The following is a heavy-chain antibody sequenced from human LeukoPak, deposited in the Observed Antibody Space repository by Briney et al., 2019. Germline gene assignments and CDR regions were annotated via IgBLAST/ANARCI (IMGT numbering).Heavy chain of an antibody. D-gene: IGHD2-8*02. J-gene: IGHJ4*02. CDR2: VYSGGGT. CDR3: VRVLVGYD. Sequence: GGSLRLSCAASGFTVSNNYMSWVRQAPGKGLEWVSVVYSGGGTYYADSVEGRFTISRDISKNALYLQMNSVRPEDTAVYYCVRVLVGYDCGQRTPFTVSS. CDR1: GFTVSNNY. V-gene: IGHV3-53*01.